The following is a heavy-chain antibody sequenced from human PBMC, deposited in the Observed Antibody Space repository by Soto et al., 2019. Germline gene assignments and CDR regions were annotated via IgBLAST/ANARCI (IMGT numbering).Heavy chain of an antibody. D-gene: IGHD1-26*01. CDR3: ARHVGFYWYFDL. V-gene: IGHV3-66*04. CDR2: IYTDGRI. J-gene: IGHJ2*01. CDR1: RFTVSGSD. Sequence: EMQLVESGGGLVQPGGSLRLSCAASRFTVSGSDMGWVRQAQGKGLDWVSSIYTDGRIYYSDSVRGRFTISTDNSKDTLYLQMNNLSADDTAIYYCARHVGFYWYFDLWGRGTLVTVSS.